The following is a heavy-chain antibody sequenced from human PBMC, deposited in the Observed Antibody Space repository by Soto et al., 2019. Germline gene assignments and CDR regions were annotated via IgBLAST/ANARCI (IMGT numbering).Heavy chain of an antibody. J-gene: IGHJ4*02. V-gene: IGHV3-9*01. CDR2: ISWNSGTI. CDR3: AKDTNYDILTGYYQGFDS. Sequence: EVQLVESGGGLVQTGRSLRLSCVASGFTFDEYAMHWVRQVPGKGLEWVSGISWNSGTIDYADSVRGRYTISRDNAKNSLYLQMNSLRTEDTALYYCAKDTNYDILTGYYQGFDSGGQGTLVTVSS. D-gene: IGHD3-9*01. CDR1: GFTFDEYA.